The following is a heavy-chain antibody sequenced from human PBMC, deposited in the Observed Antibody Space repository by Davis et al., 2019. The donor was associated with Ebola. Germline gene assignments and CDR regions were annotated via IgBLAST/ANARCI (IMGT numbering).Heavy chain of an antibody. Sequence: GESLKISCAASGFTFNDYMMNWVRQAPGKGLEWVSSISSSSTYIYYADSVKGRFTISRDNAKNSLYLQMNSLRSDDTAVYYCARGSTGGYWGQGTLITVS. J-gene: IGHJ4*02. CDR3: ARGSTGGY. D-gene: IGHD1-14*01. V-gene: IGHV3-21*01. CDR2: ISSSSTYI. CDR1: GFTFNDYM.